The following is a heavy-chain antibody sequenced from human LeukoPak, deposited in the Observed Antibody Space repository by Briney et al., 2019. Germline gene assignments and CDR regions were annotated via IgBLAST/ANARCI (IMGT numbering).Heavy chain of an antibody. Sequence: AGGSLRLSCAVSGFTFSGFWMSWSRQAPGKGLEWVASINSDGSEGYYADVVKGRFTISRDNAKNSLYLQMNSLRAEDTAVYYCARAAAGLEYFQHWGQGTLVTVSS. V-gene: IGHV3-7*01. CDR3: ARAAAGLEYFQH. CDR1: GFTFSGFW. CDR2: INSDGSEG. D-gene: IGHD6-13*01. J-gene: IGHJ1*01.